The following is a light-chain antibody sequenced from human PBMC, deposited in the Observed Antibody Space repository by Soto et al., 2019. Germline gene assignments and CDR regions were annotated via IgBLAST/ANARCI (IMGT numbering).Light chain of an antibody. CDR3: QQTSTTSPT. Sequence: DIQMTQSPSSLSASVGDRVTITCRASQSIRNHLNWYQQKPGKAPNLLIFTASSLRSGVPSRFSGSGSETDFTLTIRSLQPEDFATYYCQQTSTTSPTFGQGTKVQFK. CDR2: TAS. V-gene: IGKV1-39*01. J-gene: IGKJ1*01. CDR1: QSIRNH.